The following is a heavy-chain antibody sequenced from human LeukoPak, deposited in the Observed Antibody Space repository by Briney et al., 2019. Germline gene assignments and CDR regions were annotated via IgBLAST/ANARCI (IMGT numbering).Heavy chain of an antibody. CDR1: GFTFSSYA. J-gene: IGHJ3*02. V-gene: IGHV3-53*04. CDR2: IYSGGST. D-gene: IGHD2-21*02. Sequence: SGGSLRLSCAASGFTFSSYAMSWVRQAPGKGLEWVSVIYSGGSTYYADSVKGRFTISRHNSKNTLYLQMNSLRIEDTAVYYCARDVAYCGGDCGAFDIWGQGTMVTVSS. CDR3: ARDVAYCGGDCGAFDI.